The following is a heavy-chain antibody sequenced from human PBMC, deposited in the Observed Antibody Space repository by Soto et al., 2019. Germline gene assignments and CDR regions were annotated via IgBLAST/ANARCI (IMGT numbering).Heavy chain of an antibody. D-gene: IGHD3-9*01. CDR2: INAGNGNT. CDR3: ARVGYYDISTGYLAPNYYFDY. J-gene: IGHJ4*02. CDR1: GYTFTIYA. V-gene: IGHV1-3*01. Sequence: GASVKVSCKASGYTFTIYAMHWVRQAPGQRLEWMGWINAGNGNTKYSQKFQGRVTITRDTSASTAYMELSSLRSEDTAVYYCARVGYYDISTGYLAPNYYFDYWGQGTLVTVSS.